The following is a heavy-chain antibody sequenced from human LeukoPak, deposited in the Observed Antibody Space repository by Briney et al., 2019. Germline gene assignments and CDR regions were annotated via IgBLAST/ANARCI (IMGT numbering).Heavy chain of an antibody. D-gene: IGHD6-19*01. CDR3: ARPYSSGVKDAFDI. J-gene: IGHJ3*02. V-gene: IGHV4-39*01. Sequence: SETLSLTCTVSGGSISSSGYYWGWIRQPPGKGLEWIGSVYYSGSTYYNPSLKSRVTISVDTSKNQFSLKLSSVTAADPAVYYCARPYSSGVKDAFDIWGQGTMVTVSS. CDR2: VYYSGST. CDR1: GGSISSSGYY.